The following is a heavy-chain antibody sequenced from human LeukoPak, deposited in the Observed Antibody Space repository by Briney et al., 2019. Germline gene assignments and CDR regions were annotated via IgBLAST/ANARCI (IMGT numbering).Heavy chain of an antibody. J-gene: IGHJ4*02. Sequence: SETLSLTCAVYGGSFSGYYWSWIRQPPGKGLEWIGEINHSGSTNYNPSLKSRVTISVDTSKNQFSLKLSSVTAADTAVYYCARVWHNWNYVLDYWGQGTLVTVSS. CDR2: INHSGST. D-gene: IGHD1-7*01. CDR1: GGSFSGYY. V-gene: IGHV4-34*01. CDR3: ARVWHNWNYVLDY.